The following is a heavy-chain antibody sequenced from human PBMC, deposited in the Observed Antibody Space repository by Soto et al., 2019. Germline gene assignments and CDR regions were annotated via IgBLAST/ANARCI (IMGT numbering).Heavy chain of an antibody. V-gene: IGHV3-15*01. D-gene: IGHD3-22*01. Sequence: GGSLRLSCAASGFTFSNAWMSWVRQAPGKGLEWVGRIKSKTDGGTTDYAAPVKGRFTISRDDSKNTLYLQMNSLKTEDTAVYYCTTDLPHYYDSSGYYYYFDYWGQGTLVTVSS. CDR3: TTDLPHYYDSSGYYYYFDY. CDR2: IKSKTDGGTT. J-gene: IGHJ4*02. CDR1: GFTFSNAW.